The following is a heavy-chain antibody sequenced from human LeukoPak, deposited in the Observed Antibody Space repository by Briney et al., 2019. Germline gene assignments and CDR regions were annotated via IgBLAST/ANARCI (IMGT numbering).Heavy chain of an antibody. Sequence: NPSLKSRVTISVDTSKNQISLKLSSVTAADTAVYYCARTHSPNYYGSGSYWGRGRDAFDIWGQGTMVTVSS. D-gene: IGHD3-10*01. V-gene: IGHV4-59*01. CDR3: ARTHSPNYYGSGSYWGRGRDAFDI. J-gene: IGHJ3*02.